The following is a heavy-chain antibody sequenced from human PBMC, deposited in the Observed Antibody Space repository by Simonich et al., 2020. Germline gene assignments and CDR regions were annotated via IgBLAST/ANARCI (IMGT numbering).Heavy chain of an antibody. CDR2: ISSSSSYI. CDR3: ARANERDY. V-gene: IGHV3-21*01. J-gene: IGHJ4*02. D-gene: IGHD1-1*01. CDR1: GFTFSSYS. Sequence: EVQLVESGGGLVKPGGSLRLSCAASGFTFSSYSMNWVRQAPGKGLEWGSSISSSSSYIYYADSVKGRFTISRDNAKNSLYLQVNSLRAEDTAVYYCARANERDYWGQGTLVTVSS.